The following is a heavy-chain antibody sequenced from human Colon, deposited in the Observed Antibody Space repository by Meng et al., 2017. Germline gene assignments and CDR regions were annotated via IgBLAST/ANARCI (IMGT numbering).Heavy chain of an antibody. CDR2: INIGNGNT. CDR3: ARDKGDWVLGDY. Sequence: QVQFGQSGAGVKKPGASVKVSCKASGYTFTSHALYWLRQAPGQRPEWMGWINIGNGNTKYSQNFQGRVTFTRDTSASTAYMELNSLRSEDTAVYYCARDKGDWVLGDYWGQGTLVTVSS. V-gene: IGHV1-3*04. J-gene: IGHJ4*02. D-gene: IGHD2-21*01. CDR1: GYTFTSHA.